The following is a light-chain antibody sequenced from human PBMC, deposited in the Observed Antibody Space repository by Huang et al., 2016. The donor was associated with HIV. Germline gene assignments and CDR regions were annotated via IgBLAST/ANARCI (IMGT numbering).Light chain of an antibody. J-gene: IGKJ3*01. Sequence: DIVMTQSPDSLAVSLGERATINCKSSQSILYSSTDKSYLAWYHQKPGKPPKLLIYWASTRESGVPDRFSGRGAGTDFTLTISSLQAEDVAVYYCQQYDSSPFTCGPGTKVDIK. CDR3: QQYDSSPFT. CDR1: QSILYSSTDKSY. V-gene: IGKV4-1*01. CDR2: WAS.